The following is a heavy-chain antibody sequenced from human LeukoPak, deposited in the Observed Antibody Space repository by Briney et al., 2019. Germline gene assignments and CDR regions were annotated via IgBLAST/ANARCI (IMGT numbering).Heavy chain of an antibody. D-gene: IGHD2-8*01. Sequence: PSETLSLTCTVSGGSVSSYYWSWIRQPAGKGLEWIGRVYTSGSTNYNPSLKSRVTMSVDTSENQFSLKLSSVTAADTAVYYCARVRRVLYDFDLWGRGTLVTVSS. CDR1: GGSVSSYY. CDR3: ARVRRVLYDFDL. J-gene: IGHJ2*01. CDR2: VYTSGST. V-gene: IGHV4-4*07.